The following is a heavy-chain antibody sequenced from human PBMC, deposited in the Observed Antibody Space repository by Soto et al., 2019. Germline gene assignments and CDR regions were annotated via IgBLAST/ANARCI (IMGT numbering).Heavy chain of an antibody. D-gene: IGHD3-16*02. Sequence: RASVKVSCKASGFTFTSSAMQWVRQARGRRLEWIGWIVVGSGNTNYAQKFQERVTITRDMSTSTAYMELSSLRSEDTAVYYCAASSYDYVWGSYRPWGQGTLVTVSS. J-gene: IGHJ5*02. CDR2: IVVGSGNT. CDR1: GFTFTSSA. V-gene: IGHV1-58*02. CDR3: AASSYDYVWGSYRP.